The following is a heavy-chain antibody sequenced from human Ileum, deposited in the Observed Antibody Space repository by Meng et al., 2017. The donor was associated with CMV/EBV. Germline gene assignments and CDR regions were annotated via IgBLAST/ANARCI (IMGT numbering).Heavy chain of an antibody. CDR2: FNHYGST. D-gene: IGHD4-11*01. J-gene: IGHJ4*02. V-gene: IGHV4-34*01. CDR1: GGSFSGYY. Sequence: QVAVQEWGGGLLKPSASLSLTCAVYGGSFSGYYWSWIRQVPGKGLGWIGEFNHYGSTNYNPSLKSRVTISVDTSKNQFSLNLSSVTAADTAVYYCASGKSNLEYWGQGTLVTVSS. CDR3: ASGKSNLEY.